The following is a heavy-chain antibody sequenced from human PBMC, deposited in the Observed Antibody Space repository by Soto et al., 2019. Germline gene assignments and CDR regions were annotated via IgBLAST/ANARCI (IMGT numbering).Heavy chain of an antibody. CDR3: ARFSGGSYNTYYFYYGMDV. V-gene: IGHV1-18*01. CDR2: ISAYNGNT. CDR1: GYTFTSYG. D-gene: IGHD2-15*01. J-gene: IGHJ6*02. Sequence: ASVKVSCKASGYTFTSYGISWVRQAPGQGLDWMGWISAYNGNTKYAQDLQGRVTMTTDTSTSTAYMELRRLRSDDTAVYYCARFSGGSYNTYYFYYGMDVWGQGTTVTVSS.